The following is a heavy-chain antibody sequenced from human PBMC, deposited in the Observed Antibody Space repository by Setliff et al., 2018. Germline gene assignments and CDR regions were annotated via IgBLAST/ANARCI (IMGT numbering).Heavy chain of an antibody. D-gene: IGHD5-18*01. V-gene: IGHV4-59*01. Sequence: SLTCTVSGGSIMNYFWSWIRQPPGKGLEWIGYVYYTGNTNYNPSLKSRLTISVDPSKNQVSLKLKSATTADTAVYYCARDRTAYNYGMDVWGQGTTVTVSS. CDR2: VYYTGNT. J-gene: IGHJ6*02. CDR1: GGSIMNYF. CDR3: ARDRTAYNYGMDV.